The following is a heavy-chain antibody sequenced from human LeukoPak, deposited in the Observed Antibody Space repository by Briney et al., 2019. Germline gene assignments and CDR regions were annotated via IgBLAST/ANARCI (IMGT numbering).Heavy chain of an antibody. CDR3: APDLRGAAWSLDY. Sequence: GGSLRLSCAASGFTFSNYAMTWVRQAPGKGLEWVSAIRGSGGSTYYADSVKGRFTISRDSSKNTLYLQMNSLRADDTAVYYCAPDLRGAAWSLDYWGQGTLVTVSS. CDR1: GFTFSNYA. V-gene: IGHV3-23*01. D-gene: IGHD2-15*01. CDR2: IRGSGGST. J-gene: IGHJ4*02.